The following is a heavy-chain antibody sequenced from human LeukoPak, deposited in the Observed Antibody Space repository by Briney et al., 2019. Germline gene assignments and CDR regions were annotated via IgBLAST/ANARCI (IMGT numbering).Heavy chain of an antibody. CDR3: ARDYYGSGRRIYYYYYYMDV. CDR2: IYYSGST. Sequence: PSETLSLTCTVSGGSISSSSYYWGWIRQPPGKGLEWIGSIYYSGSTYYNPSLKSRVTISVDTSKNQFSLKLSSVTAADTAVYYCARDYYGSGRRIYYYYYYMDVWGKGTTVTISS. J-gene: IGHJ6*03. D-gene: IGHD3-10*01. V-gene: IGHV4-39*07. CDR1: GGSISSSSYY.